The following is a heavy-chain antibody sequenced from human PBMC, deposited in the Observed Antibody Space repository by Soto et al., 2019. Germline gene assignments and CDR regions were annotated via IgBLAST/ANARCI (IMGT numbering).Heavy chain of an antibody. CDR1: GGSISSSRYY. D-gene: IGHD6-19*01. Sequence: QVPLQESGPGLVKASETLSLTCTVSGGSISSSRYYWGWIRQPPGKGLEWIGSVYYTGSTYYNPSLKSRVSLSVDTSKNPFSLNLSSVTAADTAVYYCARHYINGWSTAYWGQGTLVTVSS. V-gene: IGHV4-39*01. CDR3: ARHYINGWSTAY. J-gene: IGHJ4*02. CDR2: VYYTGST.